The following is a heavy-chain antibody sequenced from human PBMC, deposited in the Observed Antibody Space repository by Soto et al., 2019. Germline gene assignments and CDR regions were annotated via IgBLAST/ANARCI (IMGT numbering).Heavy chain of an antibody. CDR2: ISYDGSNK. D-gene: IGHD6-13*01. CDR1: GFTFSSYA. CDR3: ANQEGIAAAGIVWYP. J-gene: IGHJ5*02. Sequence: PGGSLRLSCAASGFTFSSYAMHWVRQAPGKGLEWVAVISYDGSNKYYADSVKGRFTISRVNSKNTLYLQMNSLRAEDTAVYYCANQEGIAAAGIVWYPWGQGTLVTVSS. V-gene: IGHV3-30-3*02.